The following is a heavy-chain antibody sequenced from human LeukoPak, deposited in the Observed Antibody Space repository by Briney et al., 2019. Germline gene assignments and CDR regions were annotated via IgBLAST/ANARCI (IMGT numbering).Heavy chain of an antibody. Sequence: SETLSLTCTVSGGSISSYYWSWIRQPPGKGLEWIGYIYYSGSTNYNPSLKSRVTISVDTSKNQFSLKLSSVTAADTAVYYCARSTGYSVYYFDYWGQGTLVTVSS. CDR1: GGSISSYY. CDR3: ARSTGYSVYYFDY. D-gene: IGHD6-13*01. J-gene: IGHJ4*02. CDR2: IYYSGST. V-gene: IGHV4-59*01.